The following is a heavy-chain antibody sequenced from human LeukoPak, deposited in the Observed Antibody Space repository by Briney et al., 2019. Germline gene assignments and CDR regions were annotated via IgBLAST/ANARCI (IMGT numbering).Heavy chain of an antibody. CDR1: GGSISSSSYY. CDR3: ARLFPTFPDY. CDR2: IYYSGST. J-gene: IGHJ4*02. D-gene: IGHD2/OR15-2a*01. V-gene: IGHV4-39*01. Sequence: SETLSLTCTVSGGSISSSSYYWGWIRQPPGKGLEWIGSIYYSGSTYYNPSLKSRVTISVDTSKNQFSLKLSSVTAAYTAVYYCARLFPTFPDYWGQGTLVTVSS.